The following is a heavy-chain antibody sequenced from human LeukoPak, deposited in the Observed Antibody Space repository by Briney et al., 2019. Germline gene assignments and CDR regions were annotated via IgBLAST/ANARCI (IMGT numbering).Heavy chain of an antibody. CDR2: IYYSGST. CDR1: GGSISSYY. CDR3: AREKSGSYYSKGYFDY. V-gene: IGHV4-59*01. Sequence: SETLSLTCTVSGGSISSYYWSWIRQPPGKGLEWIGYIYYSGSTNYNPSLKSRVTISVDTSKNQFSLKLSSVTAADTAVYYCAREKSGSYYSKGYFDYWGQGTLVTVSS. J-gene: IGHJ4*02. D-gene: IGHD1-26*01.